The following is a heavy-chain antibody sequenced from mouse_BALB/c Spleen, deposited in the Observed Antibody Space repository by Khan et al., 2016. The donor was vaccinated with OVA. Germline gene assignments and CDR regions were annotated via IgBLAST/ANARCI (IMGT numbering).Heavy chain of an antibody. V-gene: IGHV1-77*01. CDR2: IYPGSDST. D-gene: IGHD4-1*01. CDR3: ARAGWDVFAY. CDR1: GYTFTDYV. J-gene: IGHJ3*01. Sequence: QVQLQQPGPELVKPGASVKMSCKASGYTFTDYVMNWVKQRNGQGLEWIGQIYPGSDSTYYNEKFKGKATLTAARSSSTAYMQLSNLTSDDSAVYFCARAGWDVFAYWGQGTLVTVSA.